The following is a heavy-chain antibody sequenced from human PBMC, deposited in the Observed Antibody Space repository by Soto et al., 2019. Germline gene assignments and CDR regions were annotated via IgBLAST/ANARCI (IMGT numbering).Heavy chain of an antibody. CDR2: IYYSGST. D-gene: IGHD6-6*01. CDR1: GGSISSGGYY. Sequence: SETLSLTCTVSGGSISSGGYYWSWIRQHPGKGLEWIGYIYYSGSTYYNPSLKSRVTISVDTSKNQFSLKLSSVTAADTAVYYCARERSIQGYYYYYYGMDVWGQGTTVTVSS. J-gene: IGHJ6*02. CDR3: ARERSIQGYYYYYYGMDV. V-gene: IGHV4-31*03.